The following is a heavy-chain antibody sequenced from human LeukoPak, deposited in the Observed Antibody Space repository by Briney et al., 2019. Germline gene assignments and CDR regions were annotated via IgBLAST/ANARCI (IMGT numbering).Heavy chain of an antibody. CDR2: IYPGDSDT. V-gene: IGHV5-51*01. D-gene: IGHD1-26*01. CDR3: ARRGVLGDFDY. Sequence: GESLKISCKGSGYDFTSNWIGWVRQMPGTGLEWMGIIYPGDSDTKYSPSLQGQVTISADKSISTAYLQWSSLKASDTATYYCARRGVLGDFDYWGQGTLVTVSP. CDR1: GYDFTSNW. J-gene: IGHJ4*02.